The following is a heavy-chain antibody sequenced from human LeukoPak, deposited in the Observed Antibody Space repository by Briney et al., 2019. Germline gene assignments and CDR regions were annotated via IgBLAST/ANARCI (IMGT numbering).Heavy chain of an antibody. D-gene: IGHD5-12*01. V-gene: IGHV1-8*03. CDR1: GFTFTSYD. Sequence: GASVKVSCKASGFTFTSYDINWVRQATGQGLEWMGWMNPNSGNTGYALKFQGRVTITRNTSISTAYMELSSLRSEDTAVYYCARAPKWQGYYYYMDVWGKGTTVTVSS. CDR2: MNPNSGNT. J-gene: IGHJ6*03. CDR3: ARAPKWQGYYYYMDV.